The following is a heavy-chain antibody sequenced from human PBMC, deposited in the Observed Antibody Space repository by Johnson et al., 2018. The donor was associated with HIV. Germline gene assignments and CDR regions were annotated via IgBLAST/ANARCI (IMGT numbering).Heavy chain of an antibody. CDR3: AKERNWSAYASASPGAFDM. CDR2: ITGSGGSR. J-gene: IGHJ3*02. V-gene: IGHV3-23*04. D-gene: IGHD6-6*01. CDR1: TFTFSNYA. Sequence: VQLVESGGGLVQPGGSLRLSCAASTFTFSNYAMNWVRQAPGKGLEWVSAITGSGGSRFYADSVKGRFTISRDNSKNTLYLQRSSLRAEDTAVYYCAKERNWSAYASASPGAFDMWGQGTMVTVSS.